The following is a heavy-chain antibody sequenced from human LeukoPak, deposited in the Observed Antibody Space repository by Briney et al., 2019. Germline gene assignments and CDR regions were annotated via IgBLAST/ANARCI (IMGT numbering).Heavy chain of an antibody. CDR1: GYTFTSYA. Sequence: GASVKVSCKASGYTFTSYAMNWVRQAPGQGLEWMGWINTNTGNPTYAQGFTGRFVFSLDTSVSTAYLQISSLKAEDAAVYYCARDFPRGNPPPNWFDPWGQGTLVTVSS. CDR2: INTNTGNP. CDR3: ARDFPRGNPPPNWFDP. J-gene: IGHJ5*02. V-gene: IGHV7-4-1*02. D-gene: IGHD4-23*01.